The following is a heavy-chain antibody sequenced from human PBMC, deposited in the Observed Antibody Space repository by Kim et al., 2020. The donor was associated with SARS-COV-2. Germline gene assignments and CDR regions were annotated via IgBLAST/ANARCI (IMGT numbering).Heavy chain of an antibody. Sequence: GGSLRLSCAASGFTFSSYSMNWVRQAPGKGLEWVSSISSSSSYIYYADSVKGRFTISRDNAKNSLYLQMNSLRAEDTAVYYCARWVGDSSGRTSWGQGTLVTVSS. D-gene: IGHD6-19*01. J-gene: IGHJ4*02. CDR3: ARWVGDSSGRTS. CDR2: ISSSSSYI. CDR1: GFTFSSYS. V-gene: IGHV3-21*01.